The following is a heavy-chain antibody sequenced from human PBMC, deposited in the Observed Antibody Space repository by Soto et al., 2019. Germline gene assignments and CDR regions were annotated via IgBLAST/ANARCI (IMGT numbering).Heavy chain of an antibody. CDR3: EKDVGVERLAWGYFDY. Sequence: VQLVESGGGLVQPGRSLRLSCAASGCTFDDYYMHWVRQAPGKGLEWVPGISWNSGSIGYAAAVKGRFTISRGNAKNSLYLQMHRLRAEDTALYYCEKDVGVERLAWGYFDYWGQGTLVTVSS. V-gene: IGHV3-9*01. CDR2: ISWNSGSI. CDR1: GCTFDDYY. D-gene: IGHD6-25*01. J-gene: IGHJ4*02.